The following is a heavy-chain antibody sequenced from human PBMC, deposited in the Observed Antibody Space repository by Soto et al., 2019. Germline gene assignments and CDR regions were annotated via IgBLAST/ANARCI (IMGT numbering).Heavy chain of an antibody. CDR3: ARETVTTGGGAFDI. D-gene: IGHD4-17*01. CDR2: FYPDGTT. J-gene: IGHJ3*02. V-gene: IGHV3-53*01. CDR1: GFTVSSNY. Sequence: VQLVESGGGLIQPGGSLRLSCAASGFTVSSNYMSWVRQAPGKGLERVSVFYPDGTTYYADSVQGRFTISRDNSKNTLYLQMNSLRAEDTAVYYCARETVTTGGGAFDIWGQGTMVTVSS.